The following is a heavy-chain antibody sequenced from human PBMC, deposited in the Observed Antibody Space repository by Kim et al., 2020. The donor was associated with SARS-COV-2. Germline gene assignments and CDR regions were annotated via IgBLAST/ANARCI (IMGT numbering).Heavy chain of an antibody. CDR3: AKREGHTGWGYMGV. V-gene: IGHV3-23*01. CDR2: ISNDGNSN. CDR1: GFTFSNYG. D-gene: IGHD3-10*01. J-gene: IGHJ6*03. Sequence: GGSLRLSCAASGFTFSNYGMNWVRQAPGRGLEWVSAISNDGNSNYDAESVKGRFTISSDNSKNTLYLQMNSLRAEDTAIYYCAKREGHTGWGYMGVWGQGTTVTVSS.